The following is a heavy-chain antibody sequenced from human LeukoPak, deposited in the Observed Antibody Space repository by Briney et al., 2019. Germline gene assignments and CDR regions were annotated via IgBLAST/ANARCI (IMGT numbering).Heavy chain of an antibody. CDR2: MSYSGSP. J-gene: IGHJ4*02. D-gene: IGHD1-26*01. V-gene: IGHV4-39*01. CDR3: ARQGGYLGPFDY. CDR1: GGSISSSSYY. Sequence: PSETLSLTCIVSGGSISSSSYYWGWIRQSPGKGLEWIGSMSYSGSPYYNPSLKSRVTISVTTSKNQFSLKLSSVTAADTAVYYCARQGGYLGPFDYWGQGTLVTVSS.